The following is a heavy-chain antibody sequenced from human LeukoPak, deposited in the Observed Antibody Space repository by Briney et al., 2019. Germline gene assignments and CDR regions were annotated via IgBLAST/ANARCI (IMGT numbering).Heavy chain of an antibody. V-gene: IGHV4-61*01. Sequence: SETLSLTCTVSGGSISSSSYYWGWIRQPPGKGLEWIGYIHYSGNTNCNPSLKSRVTISVDTSKNQFSLKLSSVTAADTAVYYCARDVRYHFDAFDIWGQGTMVTVSS. CDR1: GGSISSSSYY. CDR2: IHYSGNT. D-gene: IGHD2-2*01. CDR3: ARDVRYHFDAFDI. J-gene: IGHJ3*02.